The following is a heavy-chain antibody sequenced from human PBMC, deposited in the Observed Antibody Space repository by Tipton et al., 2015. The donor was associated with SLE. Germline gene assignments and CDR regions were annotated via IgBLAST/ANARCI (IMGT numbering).Heavy chain of an antibody. CDR2: IYYSGST. J-gene: IGHJ4*02. Sequence: TLSLTCTVSGGSISSGASSWSWIRQPPGKGLEWIGYIYYSGSTNYNPSLKSRVTISVDTSKNQFSLKLSSVTAADTAVYYCARESQSFSSSGYWGQGTLVTISS. CDR3: ARESQSFSSSGY. V-gene: IGHV4-61*08. D-gene: IGHD6-6*01. CDR1: GGSISSGASS.